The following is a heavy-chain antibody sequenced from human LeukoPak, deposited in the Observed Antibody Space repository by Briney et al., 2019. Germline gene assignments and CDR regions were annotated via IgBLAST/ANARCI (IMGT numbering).Heavy chain of an antibody. D-gene: IGHD1-26*01. CDR1: GGTFSSYA. V-gene: IGHV1-18*01. CDR3: ARDHNRSTYGMDV. J-gene: IGHJ6*02. Sequence: ASVKVSCKASGGTFSSYAISWVRQAPGQGLEWMGWISGYNGNANYAQKLQGRVTMTTDTSTSTAYMELRSLRSDDTAVYFCARDHNRSTYGMDVWGQGTTVTVSS. CDR2: ISGYNGNA.